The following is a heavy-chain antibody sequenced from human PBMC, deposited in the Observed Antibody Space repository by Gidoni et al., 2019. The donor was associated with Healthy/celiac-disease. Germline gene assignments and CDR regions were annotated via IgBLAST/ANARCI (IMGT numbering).Heavy chain of an antibody. CDR2: INHSGST. J-gene: IGHJ4*02. V-gene: IGHV4-34*01. CDR3: ARAPHSSGWYLVRRYYFDY. Sequence: QVQLQQWGAGLLKPSETLSLTCAVYGWSFSGYYWSWIRQPPGKGLEWIGEINHSGSTNYNPSLKSRVTISVDTSKNQFSLKLSSVTAADTAVYYCARAPHSSGWYLVRRYYFDYWGQGTLVTVSS. D-gene: IGHD6-19*01. CDR1: GWSFSGYY.